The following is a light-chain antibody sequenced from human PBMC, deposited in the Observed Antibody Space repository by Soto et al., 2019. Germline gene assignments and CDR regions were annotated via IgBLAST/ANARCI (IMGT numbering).Light chain of an antibody. CDR2: KAS. CDR1: QSISSW. Sequence: DLPMTQSPSTLSASVGDRVTITCRASQSISSWLAWYQQKPGKAPNLLIYKASTLQSGVPSRFSGSGSGTEFTLTISSLQPDDFATFYCQQYDSYPLTFGPGTKVDIK. CDR3: QQYDSYPLT. V-gene: IGKV1-5*03. J-gene: IGKJ3*01.